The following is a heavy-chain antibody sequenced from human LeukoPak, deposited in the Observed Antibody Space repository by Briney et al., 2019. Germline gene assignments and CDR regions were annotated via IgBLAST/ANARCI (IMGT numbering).Heavy chain of an antibody. CDR2: ISSSGSTI. J-gene: IGHJ4*02. D-gene: IGHD3-10*01. CDR3: ASNLRGSGSCDY. CDR1: GFTFSSYS. Sequence: GGSLRLSCAASGFTFSSYSMNWVRQAPGKGLEWVSSISSSGSTIYYADSVKGRFTISRDNAKNSLYLQMNSLRAEDTAVYYCASNLRGSGSCDYWGQGTLVTVSS. V-gene: IGHV3-21*04.